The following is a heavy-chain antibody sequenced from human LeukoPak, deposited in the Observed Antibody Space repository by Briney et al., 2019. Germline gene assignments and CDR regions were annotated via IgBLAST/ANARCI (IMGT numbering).Heavy chain of an antibody. D-gene: IGHD3-10*01. CDR3: AKGPTRTGNYFDY. J-gene: IGHJ4*02. V-gene: IGHV3-33*06. CDR1: GFTFSSYG. Sequence: GRSLRLSCAASGFTFSSYGMHWVRQAPGKGLEWVAVIWYDGSNKYYADSVKGRFTISRDNSKNTLYLQMNSLRAEDTAVYYCAKGPTRTGNYFDYWGQGTLVTVS. CDR2: IWYDGSNK.